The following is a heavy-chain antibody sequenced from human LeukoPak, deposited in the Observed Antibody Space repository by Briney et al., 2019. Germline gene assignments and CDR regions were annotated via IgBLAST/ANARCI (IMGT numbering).Heavy chain of an antibody. CDR2: IRSKANSYAT. D-gene: IGHD2-2*01. CDR1: GFTFSGSP. CDR3: TRPYCSSTSCYAWNY. Sequence: PGGSLTLSCAASGFTFSGSPMHWVRQASGKGLEWVGRIRSKANSYATAYAASVKGRFTISRDDSKNTAYLQMNSLKTEDTAVYYCTRPYCSSTSCYAWNYWGQGTLVTVSS. V-gene: IGHV3-73*01. J-gene: IGHJ4*02.